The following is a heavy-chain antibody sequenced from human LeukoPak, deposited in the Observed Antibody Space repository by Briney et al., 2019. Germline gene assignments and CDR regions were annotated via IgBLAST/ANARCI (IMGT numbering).Heavy chain of an antibody. V-gene: IGHV1-18*01. D-gene: IGHD3-9*01. Sequence: GASVKVSCMASGYTFTSYGISWVRQAPGQGLEWMGWISAYNGNTNYAQKFQGRVTMTTDTSTSTAYMELRSLRSDDTAVYYCARDAKYYDILTGYYPTPYYFDYWGQGTLVTVSS. CDR3: ARDAKYYDILTGYYPTPYYFDY. CDR2: ISAYNGNT. CDR1: GYTFTSYG. J-gene: IGHJ4*02.